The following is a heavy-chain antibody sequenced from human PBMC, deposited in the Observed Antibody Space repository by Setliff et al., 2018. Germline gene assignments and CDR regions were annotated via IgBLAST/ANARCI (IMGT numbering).Heavy chain of an antibody. V-gene: IGHV3-30*02. CDR1: GFTFSSYG. D-gene: IGHD2-2*01. J-gene: IGHJ4*02. Sequence: GSLRLSCAASGFTFSSYGMHWVRQAPGKGLEWVAFIRYDGSNKYYADSVKGRFTISRDNSKNTLYLQMNSLRAEDTAIYYCAKDWNPSTYWYTDYFDSWGQGTLVTVSS. CDR3: AKDWNPSTYWYTDYFDS. CDR2: IRYDGSNK.